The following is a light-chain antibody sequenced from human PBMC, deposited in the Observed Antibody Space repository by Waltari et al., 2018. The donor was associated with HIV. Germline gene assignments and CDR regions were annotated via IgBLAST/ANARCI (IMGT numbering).Light chain of an antibody. CDR1: ALPHKY. V-gene: IGLV3-25*03. CDR2: KDI. J-gene: IGLJ3*02. CDR3: QSTDHDGTWV. Sequence: SYELTQTPSVSVSPGQTATLSCSRDALPHKYSSWYGQKQGQAPVLIIYKDIERPSGIPERISGSRSGTGVTLTISDVQAEDEGDYYCQSTDHDGTWVFGGGTKLTV.